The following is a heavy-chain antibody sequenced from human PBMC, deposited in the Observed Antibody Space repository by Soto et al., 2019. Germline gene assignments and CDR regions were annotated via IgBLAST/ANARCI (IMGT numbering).Heavy chain of an antibody. CDR1: GFTVSSNY. CDR3: AREDTSYYDGMDV. D-gene: IGHD5-18*01. V-gene: IGHV3-53*01. CDR2: IYSGGST. J-gene: IGHJ6*02. Sequence: EVQLVESGGGLIQPGGSLRLSCAASGFTVSSNYMNWVRQPPGKGLEWVSVIYSGGSTYYADSVKGRFTISRDNSKKTLYLQMNSLRAEDTAVYYCAREDTSYYDGMDVWGQGTTVTVSS.